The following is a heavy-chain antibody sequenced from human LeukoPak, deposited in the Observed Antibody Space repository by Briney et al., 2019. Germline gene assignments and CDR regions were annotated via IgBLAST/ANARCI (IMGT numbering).Heavy chain of an antibody. CDR2: INPNSGGT. V-gene: IGHV1-2*02. Sequence: GASVKVSCKASGYTFTDYYMHWVRQAPGQGLDWMGWINPNSGGTNYAQKFQGRVTMTRDTSITTAYMELNRLRSDDTAVYYCARVGGFSYGYFDYWGQGTLVTVSS. D-gene: IGHD5-18*01. J-gene: IGHJ4*02. CDR3: ARVGGFSYGYFDY. CDR1: GYTFTDYY.